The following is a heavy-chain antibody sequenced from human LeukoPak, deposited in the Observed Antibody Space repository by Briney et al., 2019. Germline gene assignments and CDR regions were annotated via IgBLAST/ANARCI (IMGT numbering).Heavy chain of an antibody. Sequence: GGSLRLSCAASGFTFSSYGMHWVRQAPGKGLEWLALISYDGSNKYYADSVKGRFTISRDNSKNTLYLQMNSLSAEDTAVFYCAKDGASEVGFDYWGQGTLVTVSS. CDR3: AKDGASEVGFDY. D-gene: IGHD2-2*01. CDR1: GFTFSSYG. CDR2: ISYDGSNK. J-gene: IGHJ4*02. V-gene: IGHV3-30*18.